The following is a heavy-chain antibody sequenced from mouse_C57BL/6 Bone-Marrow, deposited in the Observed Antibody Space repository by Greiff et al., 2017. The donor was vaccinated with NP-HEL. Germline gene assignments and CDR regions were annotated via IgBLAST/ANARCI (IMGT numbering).Heavy chain of an antibody. CDR2: INSDGGST. Sequence: EVQLQESGGGLVQPGESLKLSCESNEYEFPSHDMSWVRKTPEKRLELVAAINSDGGSTYYPDTMERRFIISRDNTKKTLYLKMSSLRSEDTAVYYCARALYYDYDVGNYFDYWDQGTTLTVSS. CDR3: ARALYYDYDVGNYFDY. J-gene: IGHJ2*01. D-gene: IGHD2-4*01. CDR1: EYEFPSHD. V-gene: IGHV5-2*01.